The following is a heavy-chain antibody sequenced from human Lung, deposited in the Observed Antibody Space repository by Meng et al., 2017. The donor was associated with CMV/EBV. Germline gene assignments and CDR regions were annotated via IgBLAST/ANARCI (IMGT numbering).Heavy chain of an antibody. J-gene: IGHJ5*02. D-gene: IGHD3-10*01. CDR2: VNSYTGDT. Sequence: ASVXVSXKAYGYSFNSYIISWVRQAPGQGLEWMGWVNSYTGDTDYAQQFQERITMTTDTSTTTVYMELRSLRTDDTAAYYCARISMIRGIIITGWFDPWGQGTXVTVSS. CDR3: ARISMIRGIIITGWFDP. V-gene: IGHV1-18*04. CDR1: GYSFNSYI.